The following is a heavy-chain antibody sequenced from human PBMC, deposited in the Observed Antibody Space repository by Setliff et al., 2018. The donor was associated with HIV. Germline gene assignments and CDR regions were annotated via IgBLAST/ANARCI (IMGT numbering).Heavy chain of an antibody. CDR3: ARRGAYGYDYFDY. D-gene: IGHD5-12*01. Sequence: PSETLSLTCAVSGYSISSGYYWGWIRQPPGKGLEWIGSIFHSASTTYNPSLKSRVTISIDTSKDQFSLKLTSVTAADTAVYYCARRGAYGYDYFDYWGPGTLVTVSS. J-gene: IGHJ4*02. CDR1: GYSISSGYY. V-gene: IGHV4-38-2*01. CDR2: IFHSAST.